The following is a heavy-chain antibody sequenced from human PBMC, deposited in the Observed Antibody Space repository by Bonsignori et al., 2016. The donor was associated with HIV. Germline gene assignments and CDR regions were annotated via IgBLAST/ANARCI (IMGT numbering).Heavy chain of an antibody. D-gene: IGHD3-22*01. Sequence: WVRQAPGQRLEWIGWIVVGSGNTNYAQKFQERVTITRDMSTSTAYMELSSLRSEDTAVYYCAAPYYYDSSGYQPFNDAFDIWGQGTMVTVSS. CDR3: AAPYYYDSSGYQPFNDAFDI. J-gene: IGHJ3*02. V-gene: IGHV1-58*01. CDR2: IVVGSGNT.